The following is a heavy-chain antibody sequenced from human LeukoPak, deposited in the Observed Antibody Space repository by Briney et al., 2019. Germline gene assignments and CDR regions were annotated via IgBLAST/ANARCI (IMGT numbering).Heavy chain of an antibody. Sequence: GGSLRLSCAASGFTFSNTWMNWVRQAPGKGPEWVGRIQSKTDGGTTEYAAPVKGRFTISRDDSKTTLYLQMNSLKTEDTAVYYCATLTVRGVINIWGQGTLVTVSS. CDR3: ATLTVRGVINI. CDR2: IQSKTDGGTT. CDR1: GFTFSNTW. J-gene: IGHJ4*02. V-gene: IGHV3-15*01. D-gene: IGHD3-10*01.